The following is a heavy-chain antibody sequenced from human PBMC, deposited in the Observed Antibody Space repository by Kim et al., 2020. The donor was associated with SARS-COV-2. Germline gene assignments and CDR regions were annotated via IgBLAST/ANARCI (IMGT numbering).Heavy chain of an antibody. J-gene: IGHJ4*02. CDR2: IYYSGST. CDR3: ARLRGIAVAGTLNFDY. D-gene: IGHD6-19*01. Sequence: SETLSLTCTVSGGSISSSIYYWGWIRQPPGKGLEWIGSIYYSGSTYYNPSLKSRVTISVDTSKNQFSLKLSSVTAADTAVYYCARLRGIAVAGTLNFDYWGQGTLVTVSS. CDR1: GGSISSSIYY. V-gene: IGHV4-39*07.